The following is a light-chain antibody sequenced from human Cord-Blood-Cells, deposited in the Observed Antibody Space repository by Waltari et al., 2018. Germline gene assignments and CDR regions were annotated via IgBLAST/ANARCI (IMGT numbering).Light chain of an antibody. CDR2: EDS. CDR3: YSTDSSGNHYV. Sequence: SSELPQPPSVSVSPGQKARITSSGDALPKKYAYWYQQKSGQAPVLVIYEDSKRPSGIPERFSGSSSGTMATLTISGAQVEDEADYYCYSTDSSGNHYVFGTGTKVTVL. J-gene: IGLJ1*01. CDR1: ALPKKY. V-gene: IGLV3-10*01.